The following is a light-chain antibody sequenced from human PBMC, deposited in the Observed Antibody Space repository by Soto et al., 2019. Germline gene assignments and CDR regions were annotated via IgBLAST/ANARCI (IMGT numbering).Light chain of an antibody. Sequence: QSVLTQPPSASGTPGQRVTISSSGSSSNIGSNTVNWYQQLPGTAPKLLIYCNNQRPSGVPDRFSGSKSGTSASLAISGLQSEDEADYYCAAWDDSLNGVVFGGGTKLTVL. CDR1: SSNIGSNT. CDR2: CNN. V-gene: IGLV1-44*01. CDR3: AAWDDSLNGVV. J-gene: IGLJ2*01.